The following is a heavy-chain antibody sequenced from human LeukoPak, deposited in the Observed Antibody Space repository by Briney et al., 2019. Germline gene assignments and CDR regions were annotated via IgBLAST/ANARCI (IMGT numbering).Heavy chain of an antibody. D-gene: IGHD6-13*01. CDR2: IYYSGST. CDR1: GGSISSYY. J-gene: IGHJ4*02. CDR3: ARDRGSSWYPGFDY. V-gene: IGHV4-59*01. Sequence: SETLSLTCTVSGGSISSYYWSWIRQPPGKGLEWIGYIYYSGSTNYNPSLKSRVTISVDTSKNQFSLKLSSVTAADTAVYYCARDRGSSWYPGFDYWGQGTLVTVSP.